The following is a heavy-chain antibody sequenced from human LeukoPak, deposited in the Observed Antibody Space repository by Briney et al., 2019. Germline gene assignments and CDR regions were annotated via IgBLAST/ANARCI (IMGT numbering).Heavy chain of an antibody. CDR3: ARSWGYGDYDGPFDY. Sequence: PSETLSLTCTASGGTFSSYYWSWVRQPPGKGLEWIGYIYYSGSTNYNPSLMSRVTISVDTSKNQFSLKLSSVTAADTAVDDCARSWGYGDYDGPFDYWGQGTLVTVSS. CDR1: GGTFSSYY. CDR2: IYYSGST. V-gene: IGHV4-59*08. D-gene: IGHD4-17*01. J-gene: IGHJ4*02.